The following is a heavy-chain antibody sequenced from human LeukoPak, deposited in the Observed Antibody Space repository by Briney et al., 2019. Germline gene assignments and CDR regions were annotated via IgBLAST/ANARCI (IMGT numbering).Heavy chain of an antibody. Sequence: GASVKVSCKASGYTFTGYYMHWVRRAPGQGLEGMGWINPNSGDTNYAQKFQGRVSMTGDTSISTAYMELSRLRSDDTAVYYCARTLVVINDAFDIWGQGTKVTVSS. J-gene: IGHJ3*02. V-gene: IGHV1-2*02. CDR2: INPNSGDT. CDR3: ARTLVVINDAFDI. D-gene: IGHD3-22*01. CDR1: GYTFTGYY.